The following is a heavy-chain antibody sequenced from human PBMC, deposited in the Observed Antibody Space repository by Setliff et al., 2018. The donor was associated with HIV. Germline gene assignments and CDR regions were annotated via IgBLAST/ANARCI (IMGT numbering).Heavy chain of an antibody. Sequence: SETLSLTCTVSGASISSYYWNWFRQPAGKGLESLGRIYTSGNMIYNPSLKSRVTMSAGTSRNQLSLKLSSVTAADTAVYYCARGIGTRYNYYMDVWGIGTTVTVSS. CDR1: GASISSYY. D-gene: IGHD1-20*01. J-gene: IGHJ6*03. CDR2: IYTSGNM. CDR3: ARGIGTRYNYYMDV. V-gene: IGHV4-4*07.